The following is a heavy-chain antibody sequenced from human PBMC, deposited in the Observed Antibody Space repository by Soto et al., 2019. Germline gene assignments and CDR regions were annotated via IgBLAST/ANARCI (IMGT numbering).Heavy chain of an antibody. CDR1: RYTFTSYD. D-gene: IGHD3-9*01. CDR2: MNPNSGNT. J-gene: IGHJ6*03. CDR3: ARGGGGYDILTGYGYYYMDV. Sequence: ASVKVSSKASRYTFTSYDSNWVRQATGQGLEWMGWMNPNSGNTGYAQKSQGRVNMTRNPSISTAYMELSSLRSEDTAVYYCARGGGGYDILTGYGYYYMDVWGKGTTVTVSS. V-gene: IGHV1-8*01.